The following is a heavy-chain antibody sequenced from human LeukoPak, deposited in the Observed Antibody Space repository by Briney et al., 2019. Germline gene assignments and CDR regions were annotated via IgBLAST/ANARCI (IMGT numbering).Heavy chain of an antibody. V-gene: IGHV4-59*01. CDR1: GGSIRSYY. CDR2: IYYSGNT. J-gene: IGHJ2*01. D-gene: IGHD3-22*01. CDR3: AREAGSDSSGYYYRNSDL. Sequence: SETLSLTCTVSGGSIRSYYWSWVRQPPGKGLEWIGYIYYSGNTNYSPSLKSRVTISVDTSKNQFSLKLSSVTAADTAVYYCAREAGSDSSGYYYRNSDLWGRGTLVTVSS.